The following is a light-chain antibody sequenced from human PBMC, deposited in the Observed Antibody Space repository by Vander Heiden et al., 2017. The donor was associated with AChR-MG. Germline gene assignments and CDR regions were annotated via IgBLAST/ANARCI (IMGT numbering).Light chain of an antibody. Sequence: DIVMTQSPLSLPVTPGEPASISCRSSQSPLHSNGYNYLDWYLQKPGQSPQLLIYLGSNRATGVPDRFSGSGSGTDFTLKISRVEAEDVGVYYCMQAQQSPFTFGPGTKVDIK. V-gene: IGKV2-28*01. CDR2: LGS. CDR3: MQAQQSPFT. J-gene: IGKJ3*01. CDR1: QSPLHSNGYNY.